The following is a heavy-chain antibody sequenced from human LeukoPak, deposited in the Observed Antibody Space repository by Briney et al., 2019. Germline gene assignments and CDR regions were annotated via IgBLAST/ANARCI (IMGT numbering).Heavy chain of an antibody. CDR1: GFTFSSYS. J-gene: IGHJ4*02. CDR3: ARVLPVVYYDSSGSDY. V-gene: IGHV3-21*01. Sequence: GGSLRLSCAASGFTFSSYSMNWVRQAPGKGLEWVSSISSSSSCIYYADSVKGRFTISRDNAKNSLYLQMNSLRAEDTAVYYCARVLPVVYYDSSGSDYWGQGTLVTVSS. CDR2: ISSSSSCI. D-gene: IGHD3-22*01.